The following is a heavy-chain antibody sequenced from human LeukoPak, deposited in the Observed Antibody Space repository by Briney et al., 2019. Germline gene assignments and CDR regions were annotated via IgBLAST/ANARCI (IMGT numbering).Heavy chain of an antibody. CDR2: INHSGST. CDR3: ARGGPMVATLDY. V-gene: IGHV4-34*01. CDR1: GGSFSGYY. Sequence: SETLSLTCAVYGGSFSGYYWSWIRQPPGKGLEWIGEINHSGSTNYNPSLKSRVTISVDTSKNQFSLKLSSVSAADTAVYYCARGGPMVATLDYWGQGTLVTVSS. D-gene: IGHD5-12*01. J-gene: IGHJ4*02.